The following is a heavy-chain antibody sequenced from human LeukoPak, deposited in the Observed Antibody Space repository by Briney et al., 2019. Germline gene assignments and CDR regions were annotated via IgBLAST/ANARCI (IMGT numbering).Heavy chain of an antibody. CDR1: GLTFSTSG. J-gene: IGHJ4*02. D-gene: IGHD1-14*01. V-gene: IGHV3-21*06. CDR2: IGPTGSDR. Sequence: PGGSLSLSCTASGLTFSTSGFNWVRQAPRKGLEWVASIGPTGSDRYHADSIKGRFTISRDNANNFLYLQMNSLRAEDTAVYYCATETNGRHYDYWGQGTLLTVSS. CDR3: ATETNGRHYDY.